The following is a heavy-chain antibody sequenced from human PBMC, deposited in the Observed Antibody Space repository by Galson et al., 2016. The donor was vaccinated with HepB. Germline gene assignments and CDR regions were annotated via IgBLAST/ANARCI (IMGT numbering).Heavy chain of an antibody. CDR3: ARVADADYGDHSHFDS. CDR2: ISVSGTYT. D-gene: IGHD4-17*01. J-gene: IGHJ4*02. V-gene: IGHV3-11*06. Sequence: SLRLSCAASGFTFSDYYMSWIRQAPGKGLEWLSYISVSGTYTNYADSVKGRFTISRDNAKNSLYLQMNSLRAEDTAVYYCARVADADYGDHSHFDSWGQGTLVTVSS. CDR1: GFTFSDYY.